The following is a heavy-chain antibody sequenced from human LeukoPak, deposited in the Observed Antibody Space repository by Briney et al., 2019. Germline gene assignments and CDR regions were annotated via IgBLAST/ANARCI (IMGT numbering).Heavy chain of an antibody. CDR1: GFTFSTYE. CDR3: GSTNSFSY. J-gene: IGHJ4*02. Sequence: GGSLRLSCAASGFTFSTYEMNWVRQAPGKGLEWVANIKQDGSETYYVDSVKGRFTISRDNAKNSLYLQMNSLRAEDTALYYCGSTNSFSYWGQGTLVTVSS. CDR2: IKQDGSET. D-gene: IGHD2-2*01. V-gene: IGHV3-7*01.